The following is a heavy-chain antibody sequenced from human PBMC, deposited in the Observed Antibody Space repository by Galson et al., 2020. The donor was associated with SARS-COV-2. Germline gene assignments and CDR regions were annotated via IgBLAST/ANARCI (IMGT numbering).Heavy chain of an antibody. CDR1: GFTFTTFA. D-gene: IGHD6-19*01. CDR3: VRSYNNAWHNFDC. J-gene: IGHJ4*02. Sequence: GGSLRLSCAASGFTFTTFAMHWVRQTPGKGLEWVAVKSSDGRINAFVDSVTGRFTISRDNSKSILNLQMNGLRPEDTAVYYCVRSYNNAWHNFDCWGQGTLVMFSS. V-gene: IGHV3-30*04. CDR2: KSSDGRIN.